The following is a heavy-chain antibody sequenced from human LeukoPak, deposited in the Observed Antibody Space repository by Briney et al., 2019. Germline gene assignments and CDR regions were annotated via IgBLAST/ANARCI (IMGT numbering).Heavy chain of an antibody. CDR1: GYTFTNYH. Sequence: ASVKVSCRAFGYTFTNYHIHWVRQAPGQGLEWVGIINPSGGRPTYAQKVQGRITVTRDTSTSTVYMELSSLRSEDTAVYYCAVSIVGATTPFDYWGQGTLVTVSS. CDR2: INPSGGRP. V-gene: IGHV1-46*01. J-gene: IGHJ4*02. D-gene: IGHD1-26*01. CDR3: AVSIVGATTPFDY.